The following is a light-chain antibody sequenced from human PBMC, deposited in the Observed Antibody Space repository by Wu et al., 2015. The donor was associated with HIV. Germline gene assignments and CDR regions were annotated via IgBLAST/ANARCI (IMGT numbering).Light chain of an antibody. Sequence: IVLTQSPGTLSLSPGERATLSCRASQSVSSSYLAWYQQKPGQAPRLLIYGASTRATGIPDRFSGSGSGTDFTLTISRLEPEDFAVFYCQQYGYLPLTFGGGTRVEIK. CDR2: GAS. CDR3: QQYGYLPLT. J-gene: IGKJ4*01. CDR1: QSVSSSY. V-gene: IGKV3-20*01.